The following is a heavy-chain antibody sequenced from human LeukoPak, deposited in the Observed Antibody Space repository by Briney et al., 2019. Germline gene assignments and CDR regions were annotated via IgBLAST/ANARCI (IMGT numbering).Heavy chain of an antibody. J-gene: IGHJ4*02. CDR2: MYYSGST. V-gene: IGHV4-59*12. D-gene: IGHD3-3*01. CDR1: GDSISSYY. CDR3: ARLPFWSGYRFDY. Sequence: SETLSLTCTVSGDSISSYYWSWIRQPPGKGLEWIGNMYYSGSTNYNPSLKSRVTISVDTSKNQFSLRLSSVTAADTAVYYCARLPFWSGYRFDYWGQGTLVTVSS.